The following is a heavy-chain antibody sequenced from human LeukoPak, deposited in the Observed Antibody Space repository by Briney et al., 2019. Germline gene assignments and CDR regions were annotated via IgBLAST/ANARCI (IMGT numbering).Heavy chain of an antibody. CDR2: LYSGGAT. J-gene: IGHJ4*02. CDR3: AKDASYDSSGSPLDY. V-gene: IGHV3-53*05. Sequence: GGSLRLSCAASGFTVKDSFMSWVRQAPGKGLEWVSVLYSGGATYYADSVKGRFTISRDNAKNSLYLQMNSLRAEDTALYYCAKDASYDSSGSPLDYWGQGTLVTVSS. CDR1: GFTVKDSF. D-gene: IGHD3-22*01.